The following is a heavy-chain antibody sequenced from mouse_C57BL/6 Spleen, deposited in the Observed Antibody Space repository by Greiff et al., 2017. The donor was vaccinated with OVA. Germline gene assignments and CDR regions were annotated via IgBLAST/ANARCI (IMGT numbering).Heavy chain of an antibody. J-gene: IGHJ4*01. D-gene: IGHD2-13*01. CDR3: ARSDYPYYAMDY. CDR2: INYDGSST. CDR1: GFTFSDYY. V-gene: IGHV5-16*01. Sequence: DVMLVESEGGLVQPGSSMKLSCTASGFTFSDYYMAWVRQVPEKGLEWVANINYDGSSTYYLDSLKSRFIISRDNAKNILYLQMSSLKSEDTATYYCARSDYPYYAMDYWGQGTSVTVSS.